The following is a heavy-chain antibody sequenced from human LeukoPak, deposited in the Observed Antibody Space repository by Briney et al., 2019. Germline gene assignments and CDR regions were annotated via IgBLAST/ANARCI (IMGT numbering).Heavy chain of an antibody. CDR2: INPNSGDT. Sequence: ASVKISCKASGYSFTSYGISWVRQAPGQGLEWMGWINPNSGDTNYAQKFQGRVTMTRDTSISTAYMELSRLRSDDTAVYYCARGFDWLSYYFDYWGQGTLVAVSS. V-gene: IGHV1-2*02. D-gene: IGHD3-9*01. CDR1: GYSFTSYG. CDR3: ARGFDWLSYYFDY. J-gene: IGHJ4*02.